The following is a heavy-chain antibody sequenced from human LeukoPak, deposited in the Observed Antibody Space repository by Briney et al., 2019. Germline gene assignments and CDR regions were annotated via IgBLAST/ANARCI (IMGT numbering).Heavy chain of an antibody. D-gene: IGHD3-3*01. J-gene: IGHJ4*02. CDR3: TTEQTDFWSGYYTY. Sequence: GGSLRLSCAASGLTFSYAWMTWVRQAPGKGLEWVGRIKTKTDGETTDYAAPVNGRFTISRDDSKNTLYLQMNSLKTEDTAVYYCTTEQTDFWSGYYTYWGQGTLVTVSS. V-gene: IGHV3-15*01. CDR1: GLTFSYAW. CDR2: IKTKTDGETT.